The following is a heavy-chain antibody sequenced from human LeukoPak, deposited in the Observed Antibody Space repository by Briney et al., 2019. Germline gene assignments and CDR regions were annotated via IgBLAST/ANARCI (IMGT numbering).Heavy chain of an antibody. CDR1: GYTFTSYY. CDR2: INPSGGST. V-gene: IGHV1-46*01. D-gene: IGHD2-8*02. CDR3: ATLAGGVYMDV. Sequence: ASVKVSCKAPGYTFTSYYMHRVRQAPGQGLEWMGIINPSGGSTSYAQKFQGRVTMTRDMSTSTVYMELSSLRSEDTAVYYCATLAGGVYMDVWGKGTTVTVSS. J-gene: IGHJ6*03.